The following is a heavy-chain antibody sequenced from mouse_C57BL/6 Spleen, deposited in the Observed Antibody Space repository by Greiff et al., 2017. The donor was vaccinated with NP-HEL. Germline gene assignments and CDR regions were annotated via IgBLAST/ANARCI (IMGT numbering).Heavy chain of an antibody. J-gene: IGHJ3*01. V-gene: IGHV1-72*01. CDR3: ARDSSGYRFAY. D-gene: IGHD3-2*02. Sequence: VQLQQSGAELVKPGASVKLSCKASGYTFTSYWMHWVKQRPGRGLEWIGRIDPNSGGTKYNEKFKSKATLTVDKPSSTAYMLLSSLTSEDSAVYYCARDSSGYRFAYWGQGTLVTVSA. CDR1: GYTFTSYW. CDR2: IDPNSGGT.